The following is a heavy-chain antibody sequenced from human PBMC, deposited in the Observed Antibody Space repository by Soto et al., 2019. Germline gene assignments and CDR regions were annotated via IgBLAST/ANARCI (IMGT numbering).Heavy chain of an antibody. CDR2: ISSSSSTI. J-gene: IGHJ6*02. CDR1: GFTFSSYS. Sequence: GGSLRLSCAASGFTFSSYSMNWVRQAPGKGLEWVSYISSSSSTIYYADSVKGRFTISRDNAKNSLYLQMNSLRAEDTAVYYCARDFRTTVVYPTPGYYNYGMDVWGQGTTVTVSS. D-gene: IGHD3-9*01. CDR3: ARDFRTTVVYPTPGYYNYGMDV. V-gene: IGHV3-48*01.